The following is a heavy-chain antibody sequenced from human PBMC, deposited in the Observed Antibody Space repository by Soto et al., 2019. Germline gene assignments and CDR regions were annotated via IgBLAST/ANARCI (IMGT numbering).Heavy chain of an antibody. J-gene: IGHJ4*02. D-gene: IGHD2-15*01. V-gene: IGHV3-33*01. Sequence: LGRFYAPSGFSFRGSGRPWGRQSVGKGLEWVADIWHYGSNENYADSVKGRFTISRDNSKNTLYLQMKSLRGEDTAVYYCARRPGSLIYWVLDYWVQGTLAPVSS. CDR2: IWHYGSNE. CDR3: ARRPGSLIYWVLDY. CDR1: GFSFRGSG.